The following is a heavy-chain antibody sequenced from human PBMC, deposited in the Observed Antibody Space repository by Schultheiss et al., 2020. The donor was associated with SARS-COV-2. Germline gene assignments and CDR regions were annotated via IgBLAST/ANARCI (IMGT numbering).Heavy chain of an antibody. CDR2: IWYDGSNK. V-gene: IGHV3-30*04. J-gene: IGHJ4*02. Sequence: GGSLRLSCAASGFNFRSYAMNWVRQDPGKGLEWVAVIWYDGSNKYYADSVKGRFTISRDNSKNTLYLQMNSLRAEDTAVYYCARHSSGPDYWGQGTLVTVSS. D-gene: IGHD6-19*01. CDR3: ARHSSGPDY. CDR1: GFNFRSYA.